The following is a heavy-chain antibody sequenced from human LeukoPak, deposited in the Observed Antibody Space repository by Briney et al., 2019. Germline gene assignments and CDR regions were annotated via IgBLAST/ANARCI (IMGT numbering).Heavy chain of an antibody. Sequence: SETLSLTCAVYGGSFSGYYWSWIRQPPGKGLEWIGRIYTSGSTNYNPSLKSRVTMSVDTSKNQFSLKLSSVTAADTAVYYCARESYDSPMDVWGKGTTVTVSS. CDR1: GGSFSGYY. V-gene: IGHV4-4*07. D-gene: IGHD3-22*01. CDR2: IYTSGST. J-gene: IGHJ6*04. CDR3: ARESYDSPMDV.